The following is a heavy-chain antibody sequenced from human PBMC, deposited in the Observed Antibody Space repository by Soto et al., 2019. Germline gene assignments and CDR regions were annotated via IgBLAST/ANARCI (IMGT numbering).Heavy chain of an antibody. CDR2: ISYDGSNK. CDR3: ARDLGNNYGSFAY. Sequence: LRLSCVASGFTFSNYAMNWVRQAPGKGLEWVAVISYDGSNKYYADSAKGRITISRDNSRNTLYLQMNNLRAEDTAMYYCARDLGNNYGSFAYWGQGTLVTVSS. CDR1: GFTFSNYA. V-gene: IGHV3-30-3*01. J-gene: IGHJ4*02. D-gene: IGHD4-17*01.